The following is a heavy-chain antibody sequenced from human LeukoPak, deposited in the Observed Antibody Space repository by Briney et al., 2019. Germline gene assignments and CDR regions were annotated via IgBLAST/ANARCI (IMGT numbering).Heavy chain of an antibody. D-gene: IGHD3-16*01. J-gene: IGHJ6*02. Sequence: SETLSLTCAVYGGSFSGYQWNWIRQPPGKGLEWIGEINHSGSTNYNPSLKSRVTISVDTSKNQFSLKLTSVTAADMAVYYCARPGQLGTLYYGVDVWGQGTTVTVSS. CDR1: GGSFSGYQ. CDR2: INHSGST. CDR3: ARPGQLGTLYYGVDV. V-gene: IGHV4-34*01.